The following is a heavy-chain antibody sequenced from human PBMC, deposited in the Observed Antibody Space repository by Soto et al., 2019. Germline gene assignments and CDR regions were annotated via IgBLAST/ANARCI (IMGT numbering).Heavy chain of an antibody. Sequence: QVQLVQSGAEVKKPGASVKVSCKASGYTFTSYDINWVRQATGQGLEWMGWMNPNSGNTGYAQKFQGRVTMTRNTSICTAYMGLCSLRSEDTAVYYCARSYAGRFSSSWRGRLEGHYYYGMDVWGQGTTVTVSS. CDR2: MNPNSGNT. CDR3: ARSYAGRFSSSWRGRLEGHYYYGMDV. CDR1: GYTFTSYD. V-gene: IGHV1-8*01. D-gene: IGHD6-13*01. J-gene: IGHJ6*02.